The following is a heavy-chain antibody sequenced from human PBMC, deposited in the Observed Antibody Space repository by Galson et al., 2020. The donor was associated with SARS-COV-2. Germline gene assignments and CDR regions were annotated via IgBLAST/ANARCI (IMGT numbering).Heavy chain of an antibody. J-gene: IGHJ3*02. V-gene: IGHV4-31*03. CDR3: ARGGTTAMVIINAFDI. CDR1: GGSISSGGYY. CDR2: IYYSGST. Sequence: SETLSLTCTVSGGSISSGGYYWSWIRQHPGKGLEWIGYIYYSGSTYYNPSLKSRVTISVDTSKNQFSLKLSSVTAADTAVYYCARGGTTAMVIINAFDIWGQGTMVTVSS. D-gene: IGHD5-18*01.